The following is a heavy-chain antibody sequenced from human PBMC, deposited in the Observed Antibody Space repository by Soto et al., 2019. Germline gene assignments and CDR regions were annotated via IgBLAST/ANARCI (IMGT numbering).Heavy chain of an antibody. CDR3: AREIAYYDSNNWFDP. Sequence: ASVKVSCKASGGTFSSYAISWVRQAPGQGLEWMGWISSYNGNTNYAQKLQGRVTMTTDTSTSTAYMELRSLRSDDTAVYYCAREIAYYDSNNWFDPWGQGTLVTVSS. D-gene: IGHD3-3*01. CDR2: ISSYNGNT. V-gene: IGHV1-18*01. CDR1: GGTFSSYA. J-gene: IGHJ5*02.